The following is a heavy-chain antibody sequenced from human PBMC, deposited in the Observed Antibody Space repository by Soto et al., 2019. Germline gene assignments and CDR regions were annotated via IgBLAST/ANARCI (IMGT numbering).Heavy chain of an antibody. D-gene: IGHD1-26*01. Sequence: QVQLVQSGAEVKKPGASVKVSCKASGYTFTSYAMHWVRQAPGQRLEWMGWINAGNGNTKYSQKFQGRVTITRDTSASIAYMELSRLRSEDTAVYYCARDRVGAYGMDVWGQGPTVTVSS. CDR2: INAGNGNT. CDR3: ARDRVGAYGMDV. CDR1: GYTFTSYA. V-gene: IGHV1-3*01. J-gene: IGHJ6*02.